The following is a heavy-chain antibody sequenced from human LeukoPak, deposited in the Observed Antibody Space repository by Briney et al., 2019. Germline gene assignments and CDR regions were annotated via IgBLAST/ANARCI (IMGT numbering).Heavy chain of an antibody. V-gene: IGHV4-39*07. CDR1: GRSLSSSSYY. CDR3: ASTPPKGYCSSTSCLWIAEYFQH. D-gene: IGHD2-2*01. CDR2: ISYSAST. J-gene: IGHJ1*01. Sequence: SETLSLTCTVSGRSLSSSSYYWGWIRQPPGKGLEWIGSISYSASTHYHPSLKSRVAISVDTSKNQFSLKLSSVTDADTAVYYCASTPPKGYCSSTSCLWIAEYFQHWGQGTLVTVSS.